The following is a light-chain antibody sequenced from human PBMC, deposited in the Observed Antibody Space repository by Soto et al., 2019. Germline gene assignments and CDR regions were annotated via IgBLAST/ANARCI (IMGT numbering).Light chain of an antibody. CDR1: QSVSSSY. CDR3: LQRSDWRP. Sequence: DIVLTQSPGPLSLSPGERATLSCRASQSVSSSYLAWYKQKPGQAPRLLIYGESSRATGIPDRFSGSGSGTDFTLTISRLEPEDFAVYYCLQRSDWRPFGRGTKLDIK. J-gene: IGKJ1*01. CDR2: GES. V-gene: IGKV3D-20*02.